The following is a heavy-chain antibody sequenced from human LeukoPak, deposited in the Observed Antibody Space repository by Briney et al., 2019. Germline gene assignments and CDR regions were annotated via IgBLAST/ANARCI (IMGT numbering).Heavy chain of an antibody. D-gene: IGHD1-26*01. V-gene: IGHV3-30*02. Sequence: PGGSLRLSCAASGFTFSTYGMHWVRQAPGKGLEWVAFIRYDGRNKFYADSVKDRFTISRDNSKNTLYLQMNDLRPEDTAVYYCAKTQLVGSYHPPGYCGQGTLVTVSS. CDR3: AKTQLVGSYHPPGY. CDR1: GFTFSTYG. J-gene: IGHJ4*02. CDR2: IRYDGRNK.